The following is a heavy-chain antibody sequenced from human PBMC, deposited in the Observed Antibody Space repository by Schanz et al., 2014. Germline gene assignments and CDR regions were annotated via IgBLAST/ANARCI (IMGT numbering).Heavy chain of an antibody. J-gene: IGHJ3*01. D-gene: IGHD2-8*02. V-gene: IGHV3-30*04. CDR3: TRDCGALVTHNDALNL. CDR2: ISTDGTNT. Sequence: QVQLVESGGGVVQPGRSLRLSCAASGFTFRGHAMHWVRQAPGKGLEKVAAISTDGTNTYYAASVRGRFTISRDNSKNTVYLQMDSLRSEDTAVYYCTRDCGALVTHNDALNLWGQGTMVSVSS. CDR1: GFTFRGHA.